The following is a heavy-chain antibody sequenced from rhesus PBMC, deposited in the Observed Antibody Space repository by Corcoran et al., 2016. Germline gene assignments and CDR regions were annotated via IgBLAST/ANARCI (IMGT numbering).Heavy chain of an antibody. V-gene: IGHV3S5*01. CDR2: ISYTGGST. D-gene: IGHD6-31*01. CDR1: GFTFSRYG. J-gene: IGHJ5-1*01. Sequence: EVQLVETGGGFVQPGGSLRLSCAASGFTFSRYGMSWVRQAPGKGLEWVSGISYTGGSTYSADSVNGRFTISRDNSKNTLSLQMNSLRPEDTAVYYCAKGVAAAGWDNRFDVWGAGVLVTVSS. CDR3: AKGVAAAGWDNRFDV.